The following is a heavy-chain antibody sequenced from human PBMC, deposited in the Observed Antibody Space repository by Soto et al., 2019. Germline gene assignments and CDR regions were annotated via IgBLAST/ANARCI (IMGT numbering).Heavy chain of an antibody. CDR2: ISYDGSNK. CDR3: ARDQGGELINYYYYYGMDV. V-gene: IGHV3-30-3*01. D-gene: IGHD1-26*01. J-gene: IGHJ6*02. CDR1: GFTFSSYA. Sequence: QVQLVESGGGVVQPGRSLRLSCAASGFTFSSYAMHWVRQAPGKGLEWVAVISYDGSNKYYADSVKGRFTISRDNSKNTLYLQMNSLRAEDTTVYYCARDQGGELINYYYYYGMDVWGQGTTVTVSS.